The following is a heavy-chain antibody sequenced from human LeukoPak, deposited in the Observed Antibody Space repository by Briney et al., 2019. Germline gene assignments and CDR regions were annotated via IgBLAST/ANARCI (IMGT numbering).Heavy chain of an antibody. CDR2: IYYSGNT. Sequence: SETLSLTCTVSGGSVSSRSHYWGWIRQPPGKGLEWIGSIYYSGNTYYNLSLKSRVTMFVDTSKRQFSLQLRSVTAADTAVYFCARNEIMTSVGPGFIDWSDPWGQGTLVTVSS. J-gene: IGHJ5*02. CDR3: ARNEIMTSVGPGFIDWSDP. D-gene: IGHD3-10*01. V-gene: IGHV4-39*01. CDR1: GGSVSSRSHY.